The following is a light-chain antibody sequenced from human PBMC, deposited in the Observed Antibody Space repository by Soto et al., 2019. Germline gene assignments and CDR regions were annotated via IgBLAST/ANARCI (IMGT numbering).Light chain of an antibody. CDR3: QKFNAVPT. Sequence: DIQMTQSPSSLSASVGDRVTITCRASQAINNYLAWYQQTPGKVPTLLISAASTLQSGVPSRFSGSGSGTDFTLTISSLQPEDVATYYCQKFNAVPTFGGGTKVEI. V-gene: IGKV1-27*01. J-gene: IGKJ4*01. CDR1: QAINNY. CDR2: AAS.